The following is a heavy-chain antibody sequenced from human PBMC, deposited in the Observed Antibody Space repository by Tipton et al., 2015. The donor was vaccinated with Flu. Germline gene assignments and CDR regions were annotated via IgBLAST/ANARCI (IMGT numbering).Heavy chain of an antibody. Sequence: GLVKPSETLSLTCNVSGGSINRYYWSWIRQSVGKGPEWIGRTHTNGNTNYNSTFGSRVTMSEDTSKNQFSLRLNSVTAAETAVYYCARLPRYSSGWGRYFERWGRGTLVTVAS. CDR1: GGSINRYY. CDR2: THTNGNT. V-gene: IGHV4-4*07. D-gene: IGHD6-19*01. J-gene: IGHJ2*01. CDR3: ARLPRYSSGWGRYFER.